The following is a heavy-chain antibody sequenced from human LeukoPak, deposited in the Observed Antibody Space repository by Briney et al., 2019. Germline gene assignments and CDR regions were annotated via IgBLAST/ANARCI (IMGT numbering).Heavy chain of an antibody. CDR3: ARHWGGLTFGGVIVMFPFDI. D-gene: IGHD3-16*02. CDR2: IYYSGST. J-gene: IGHJ3*02. CDR1: GGSISSSSYY. V-gene: IGHV4-39*01. Sequence: PSETLSLTCTVSGGSISSSSYYWGWVRQPPGKGLEWIGSIYYSGSTYYNPSLKSRVTISVDTSKNQFSLKLSSVTAADTAVYYCARHWGGLTFGGVIVMFPFDIWGQGTMVTVSS.